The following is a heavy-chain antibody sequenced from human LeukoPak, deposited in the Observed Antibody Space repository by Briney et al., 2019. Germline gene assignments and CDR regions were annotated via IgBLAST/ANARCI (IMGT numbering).Heavy chain of an antibody. CDR3: AREGKGSTSSPSYYYYYYMDV. V-gene: IGHV1-8*01. CDR1: GYTFTSYD. J-gene: IGHJ6*03. CDR2: MNPNSGNT. Sequence: GASVKVSCKASGYTFTSYDINWVRQATGQGLEWMGWMNPNSGNTGYAQKFQGRVTMTRNTSISTAYMELSSLRSEDTAVYHCAREGKGSTSSPSYYYYYYMDVWGKGTTVTVSS. D-gene: IGHD2-2*01.